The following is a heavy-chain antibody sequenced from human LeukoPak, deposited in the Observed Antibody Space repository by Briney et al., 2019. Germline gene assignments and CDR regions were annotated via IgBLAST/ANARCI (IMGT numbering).Heavy chain of an antibody. Sequence: GGSLRLSCAASGFTFSSYGMHWVRQAPGKGLECVAVIWYDGSNKYYADSVKGRFTISRDNSKNTLYLQMNSLRAEDTAVYYCAKAPSTSNWFDPWGQGTLVTVSS. CDR1: GFTFSSYG. CDR3: AKAPSTSNWFDP. D-gene: IGHD5/OR15-5a*01. CDR2: IWYDGSNK. J-gene: IGHJ5*02. V-gene: IGHV3-33*06.